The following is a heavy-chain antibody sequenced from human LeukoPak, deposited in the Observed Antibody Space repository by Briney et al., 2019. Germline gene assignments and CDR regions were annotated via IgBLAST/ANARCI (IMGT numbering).Heavy chain of an antibody. V-gene: IGHV3-30*04. D-gene: IGHD5-24*01. Sequence: AGKSLRLSCAASGFSFTTYALHWFRQAPGKGLEWVAVTSYDGRNTYYSDSVTGRFTISRDDSKNTLFLHMDSLRADDTGAYYCSRGYDRWLQSAPFDYWGQGTLVTVAS. CDR1: GFSFTTYA. J-gene: IGHJ4*02. CDR3: SRGYDRWLQSAPFDY. CDR2: TSYDGRNT.